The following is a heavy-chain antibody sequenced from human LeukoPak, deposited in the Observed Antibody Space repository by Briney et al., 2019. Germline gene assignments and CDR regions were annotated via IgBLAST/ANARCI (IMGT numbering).Heavy chain of an antibody. CDR3: ARVGDTAMVVDAFDS. J-gene: IGHJ3*02. V-gene: IGHV3-66*02. Sequence: PGGSLRLSCAASGFTVSSNYMSWVRQAPGKGLEWVSVIYSGGSTYYADSVKGRFTISRDNSKNTLYLQMNSLRAEDTAVYYCARVGDTAMVVDAFDSWGQGTMVTASS. D-gene: IGHD5-18*01. CDR1: GFTVSSNY. CDR2: IYSGGST.